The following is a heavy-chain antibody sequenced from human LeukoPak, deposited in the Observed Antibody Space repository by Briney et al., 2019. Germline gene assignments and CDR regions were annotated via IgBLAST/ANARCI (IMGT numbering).Heavy chain of an antibody. V-gene: IGHV3-23*01. CDR1: GFTFSSYA. CDR3: AKAFYYYDSSGYSTFDY. CDR2: ISGSGGST. Sequence: PGRSLRLSCAASGFTFSSYAMHWVRQAPGKGLEWVSAISGSGGSTYYADSVKGRFTISRDNSKNTLYLQMNSLRAEDTAVYYCAKAFYYYDSSGYSTFDYWGQGTLVTVSS. J-gene: IGHJ4*02. D-gene: IGHD3-22*01.